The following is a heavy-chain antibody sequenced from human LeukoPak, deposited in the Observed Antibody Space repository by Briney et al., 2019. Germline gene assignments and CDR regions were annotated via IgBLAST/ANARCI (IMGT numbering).Heavy chain of an antibody. CDR1: GFTFSSYA. CDR2: ISYDGSNK. V-gene: IGHV3-30-3*01. Sequence: GSSLRLSCAASGFTFSSYAMDWVRQAPGKGLEWVAVISYDGSNKYYADSVKGRFTISRDNSKNTLYLQMNSLRAEDTAVYYCARGPYYFDYWGQGTLVTVSS. J-gene: IGHJ4*02. CDR3: ARGPYYFDY.